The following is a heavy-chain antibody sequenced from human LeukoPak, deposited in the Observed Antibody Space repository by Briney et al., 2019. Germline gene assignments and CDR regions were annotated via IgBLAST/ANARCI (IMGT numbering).Heavy chain of an antibody. CDR1: GFTFDDYL. D-gene: IGHD3-22*01. Sequence: GGSLRLSCAASGFTFDDYLIHWVRQAPGKGLEWVSAISGSGGSTYYADSVKGRFTISRDNSKNTLYLQMNSLRAEDTAVYYCAKDPRAMIVVVIKSYFDYWGQGTLVTVSS. J-gene: IGHJ4*02. CDR2: ISGSGGST. CDR3: AKDPRAMIVVVIKSYFDY. V-gene: IGHV3-23*01.